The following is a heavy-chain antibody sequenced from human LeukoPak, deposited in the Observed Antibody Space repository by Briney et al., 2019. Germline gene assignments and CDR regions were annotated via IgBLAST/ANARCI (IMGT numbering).Heavy chain of an antibody. CDR1: GYTFTAHY. CDR3: ARDNIAAAGYYMDV. D-gene: IGHD6-13*01. CDR2: INPNSGGT. J-gene: IGHJ6*03. V-gene: IGHV1-2*02. Sequence: ASVKVSCKASGYTFTAHYMHWVRQAPGQGLEWMGWINPNSGGTNYAQKFQGRVTMTRDTSISTAYMELSRLTSDDTAVYYCARDNIAAAGYYMDVWGKGTTVTVSS.